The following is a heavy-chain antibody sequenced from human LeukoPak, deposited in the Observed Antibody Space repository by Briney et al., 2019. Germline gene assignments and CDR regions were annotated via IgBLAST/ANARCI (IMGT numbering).Heavy chain of an antibody. J-gene: IGHJ4*02. CDR3: TRFGSGSYPLFDY. D-gene: IGHD3-10*01. Sequence: GGSLRLSCTASGFTFGDYAMSWFRQAPGKGLEWVGFIRSKAYGGTTEYAASVKGRFTISRDDSKSIAYLQMNSPKTEDTAVYYCTRFGSGSYPLFDYWGQGTLVTVSS. CDR2: IRSKAYGGTT. V-gene: IGHV3-49*03. CDR1: GFTFGDYA.